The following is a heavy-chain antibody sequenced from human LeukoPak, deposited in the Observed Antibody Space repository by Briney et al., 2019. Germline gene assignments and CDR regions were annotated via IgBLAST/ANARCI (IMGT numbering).Heavy chain of an antibody. V-gene: IGHV4-4*07. Sequence: SETLSLTCTVSGGSISSYHWSWIRQPAGKGLEWIGRIHPSGTTNYNPSVKSRITMSVDTSNNQFSLNLNSVTAADTAVYYCARTIQLWALFDYWGQGTLVTVSS. J-gene: IGHJ4*02. CDR2: IHPSGTT. CDR3: ARTIQLWALFDY. CDR1: GGSISSYH. D-gene: IGHD5-18*01.